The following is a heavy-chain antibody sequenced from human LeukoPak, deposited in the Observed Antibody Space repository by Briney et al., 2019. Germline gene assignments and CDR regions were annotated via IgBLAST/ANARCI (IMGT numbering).Heavy chain of an antibody. D-gene: IGHD2/OR15-2a*01. J-gene: IGHJ6*02. V-gene: IGHV3-30*18. CDR2: ISYDGSNK. CDR3: AKDVSALSHYYGMDV. CDR1: GFTFSSYG. Sequence: AGSLRLSCAASGFTFSSYGMHWVRRAPGKGLEWVAVISYDGSNKYYADSVKGRFTTSRDNSKNTLFLQMNSLRAEDTAVYYCAKDVSALSHYYGMDVWGQGTTVTVSS.